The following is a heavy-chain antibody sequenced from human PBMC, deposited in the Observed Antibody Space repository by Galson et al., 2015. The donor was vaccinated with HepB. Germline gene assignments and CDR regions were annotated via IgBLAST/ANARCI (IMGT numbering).Heavy chain of an antibody. Sequence: QSGAEVKKPGESLRISCKGSGYSFTSYWISWVRQMPGKGLEWMGRIDPSDSYTNYSPSFQGHVTISADKSISTAYLQWSSLKASDTAMYYCARQLGYCSGGSCPYYYYGMDVWGQGTTVTVSS. V-gene: IGHV5-10-1*01. CDR1: GYSFTSYW. CDR3: ARQLGYCSGGSCPYYYYGMDV. D-gene: IGHD2-15*01. CDR2: IDPSDSYT. J-gene: IGHJ6*02.